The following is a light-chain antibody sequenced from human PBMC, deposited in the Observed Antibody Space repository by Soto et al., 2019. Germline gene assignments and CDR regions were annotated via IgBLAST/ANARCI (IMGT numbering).Light chain of an antibody. CDR3: MLYMGGGISV. Sequence: QAVVTQEPSFSVSPGRTVTLTCGLSSGSVSTSYYPSWYQQTPGQAPRTLIYNTNTRSSGVPDRFSGSILGNKAALTITGAQADDESDYYCMLYMGGGISVFGGGTKVTVL. J-gene: IGLJ3*02. CDR2: NTN. CDR1: SGSVSTSYY. V-gene: IGLV8-61*01.